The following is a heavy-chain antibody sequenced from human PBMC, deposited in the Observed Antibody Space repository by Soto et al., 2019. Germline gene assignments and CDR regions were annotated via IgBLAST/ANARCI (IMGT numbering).Heavy chain of an antibody. CDR2: IIPISGTA. CDR1: GGTFSSYA. J-gene: IGHJ6*01. D-gene: IGHD2-2*01. CDR3: ARSQGSSTSLEIYYYYYYGMDV. V-gene: IGHV1-69*01. Sequence: QVQLVQSGAEVKKPGSSVKVSCKASGGTFSSYAISWVRQAPGQGLEWMGGIIPISGTANYAQKFQGRVTITADESPSTAYMELSSLRSEHTAVYYCARSQGSSTSLEIYYYYYYGMDVWGQGTTVTVSS.